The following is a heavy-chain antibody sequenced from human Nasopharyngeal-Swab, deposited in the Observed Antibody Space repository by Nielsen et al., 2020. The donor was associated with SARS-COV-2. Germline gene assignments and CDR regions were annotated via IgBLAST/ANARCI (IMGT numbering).Heavy chain of an antibody. D-gene: IGHD5-24*01. CDR2: INNDGSST. CDR1: GFTFSNYW. V-gene: IGHV3-74*03. CDR3: ARGVETIHH. J-gene: IGHJ1*01. Sequence: GESLKISCAASGFTFSNYWMHWVRQAPGKGLVWVSRINNDGSSTADADSVKGRFTISRDNAKNTVYLQMNSLRADDTAVYYCARGVETIHHWGQGSLVTVSS.